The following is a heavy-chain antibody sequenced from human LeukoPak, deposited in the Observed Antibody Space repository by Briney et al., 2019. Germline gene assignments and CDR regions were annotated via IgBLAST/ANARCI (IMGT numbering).Heavy chain of an antibody. D-gene: IGHD6-19*01. CDR2: IDWDDHK. J-gene: IGHJ4*02. CDR1: GFSLTTSGMR. V-gene: IGHV2-70*04. CDR3: ARMTSAWVIDF. Sequence: ESGPTLLNPTQTLTLTCTFSGFSLTTSGMRVNWIRQPPVKALEWLSRIDWDDHKFYSTSLKTRLTISQDTSQNQVVLRMTNMDPVDTATYFCARMTSAWVIDFWGQGTLVTVSS.